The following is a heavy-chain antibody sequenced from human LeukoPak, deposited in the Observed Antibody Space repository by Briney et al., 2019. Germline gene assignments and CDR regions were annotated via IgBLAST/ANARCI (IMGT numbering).Heavy chain of an antibody. CDR2: VSGRDTST. CDR1: GFTFSNYA. CDR3: AKWGSYDVLTGYYDSDY. Sequence: GGSLRLSCAASGFTFSNYAMSWVRQAPGKGLEWVSAVSGRDTSTYYTDSVKGRFTISRDNSKNTLYLQMNSLSAEDTAICYCAKWGSYDVLTGYYDSDYWGQGTLVTVSS. D-gene: IGHD3-9*01. V-gene: IGHV3-23*01. J-gene: IGHJ4*02.